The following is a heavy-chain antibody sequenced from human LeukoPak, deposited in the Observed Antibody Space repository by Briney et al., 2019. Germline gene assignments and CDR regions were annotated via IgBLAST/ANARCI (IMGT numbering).Heavy chain of an antibody. CDR1: RFIFSSYW. V-gene: IGHV3-7*04. D-gene: IGHD4-23*01. CDR2: INQDGSEK. J-gene: IGHJ4*02. Sequence: GGSLRLSCAASRFIFSSYWMSWVRQAPGRGLEWVANINQDGSEKYYVDSVKGRFTISRDNAKNSLYLQMNRLRAEDTAVYYCARNYGGDDFWGQGTLVTVSS. CDR3: ARNYGGDDF.